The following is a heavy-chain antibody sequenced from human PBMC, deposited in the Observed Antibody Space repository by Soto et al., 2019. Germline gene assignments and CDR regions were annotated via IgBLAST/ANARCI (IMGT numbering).Heavy chain of an antibody. CDR2: ISGYNGNT. D-gene: IGHD2-21*01. CDR1: GYTFSGYG. J-gene: IGHJ6*02. CDR3: ARDVFCGGVPACPDMDV. V-gene: IGHV1-18*04. Sequence: QVVLEQSGGEVKKPGASVKVSCKASGYTFSGYGITWVRQAPGQGLEWMGRISGYNGNTNYALTLRGRLTLTTDTSTSTAYMELRSITSDDTAVYYCARDVFCGGVPACPDMDVWGQGTTVTVSS.